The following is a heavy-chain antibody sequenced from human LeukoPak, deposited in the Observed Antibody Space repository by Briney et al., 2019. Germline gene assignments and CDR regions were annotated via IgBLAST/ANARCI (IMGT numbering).Heavy chain of an antibody. CDR2: IWYDGSNK. V-gene: IGHV3-33*01. D-gene: IGHD1-26*01. Sequence: GGSLRLSCAASGFTFSSYGMHWVRQAPGKGLEWVAVIWYDGSNKYYADSVKGRFTISRDNSKNTLYLQMNRLRAEDTAVYYCAREGGSYSAPDAFDIWGQGTMVTVSS. J-gene: IGHJ3*02. CDR3: AREGGSYSAPDAFDI. CDR1: GFTFSSYG.